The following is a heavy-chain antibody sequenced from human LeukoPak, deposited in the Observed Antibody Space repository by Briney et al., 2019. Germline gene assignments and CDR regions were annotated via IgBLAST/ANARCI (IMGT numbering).Heavy chain of an antibody. Sequence: TGGSPRLSCAASGFTFSSYAMHWVRQAPGKGLEWVAVISYDGSNKYYADSVKGRFTISRDNSKNTLYLQTNSLRAEDTAVYYCARDLGYYDSSGYYPYYYYYGMDVWGQGTTVTVSS. CDR2: ISYDGSNK. V-gene: IGHV3-30*04. CDR3: ARDLGYYDSSGYYPYYYYYGMDV. J-gene: IGHJ6*02. D-gene: IGHD3-22*01. CDR1: GFTFSSYA.